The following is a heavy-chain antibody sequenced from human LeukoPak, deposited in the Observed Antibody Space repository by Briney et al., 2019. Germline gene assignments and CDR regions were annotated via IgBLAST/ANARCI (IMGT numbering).Heavy chain of an antibody. V-gene: IGHV4-34*01. CDR1: GGSISSYY. D-gene: IGHD3-10*01. CDR2: INHSGST. CDR3: ARTESRYYFDY. Sequence: SETLSLTCTVSGGSISSYYWSWIRQPPGKGLEWIGEINHSGSTNYNPSLKSRVTISVDTSKNQFSLKLSSVTAADTAVYYCARTESRYYFDYWGQGTLVTVSS. J-gene: IGHJ4*02.